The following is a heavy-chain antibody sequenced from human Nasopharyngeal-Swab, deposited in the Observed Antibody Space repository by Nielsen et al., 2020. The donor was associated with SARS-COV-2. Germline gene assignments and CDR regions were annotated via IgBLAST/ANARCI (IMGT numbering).Heavy chain of an antibody. CDR1: GYIFTSYG. J-gene: IGHJ6*02. Sequence: ASVKVSCKASGYIFTSYGISWVRQAPGQGLEWMGWISAYNGNTNYAQKLQGRVTMTTDTSTSTAYMELRSLRSDDTAVYYCARDGGYCSGGSCYLPSYYYYGMDVWGQGTTVTVSS. CDR2: ISAYNGNT. D-gene: IGHD2-15*01. CDR3: ARDGGYCSGGSCYLPSYYYYGMDV. V-gene: IGHV1-18*01.